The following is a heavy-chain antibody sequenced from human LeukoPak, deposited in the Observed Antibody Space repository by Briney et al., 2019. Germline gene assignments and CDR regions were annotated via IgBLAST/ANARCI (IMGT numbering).Heavy chain of an antibody. J-gene: IGHJ4*02. CDR1: GFTFSSYW. D-gene: IGHD2-2*01. CDR2: IKQDGSER. V-gene: IGHV3-7*03. Sequence: GGSLRLSCAASGFTFSSYWMSWVRQAPGKGLEWVANIKQDGSERYYEDSVKGRFTISRDNAKNSLYLQMNSLRAEDTAVYYCARGVIVVVPAAQGAFLTGYCDYWGQGTLVTVSS. CDR3: ARGVIVVVPAAQGAFLTGYCDY.